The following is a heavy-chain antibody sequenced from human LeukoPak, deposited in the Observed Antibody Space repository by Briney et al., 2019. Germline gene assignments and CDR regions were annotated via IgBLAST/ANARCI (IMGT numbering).Heavy chain of an antibody. CDR1: GFTFSSYS. Sequence: GGSLRLSCAASGFTFSSYSMNWVRQAPGKGLEWVSFISSRNSYIYYADSVKGRFTISRDNSKNTLYLQMNSLRAEDTAVYYCAKGYCSSTSCPYYYYYGMDVWGQGTTVTVSS. J-gene: IGHJ6*02. CDR2: ISSRNSYI. D-gene: IGHD2-2*01. CDR3: AKGYCSSTSCPYYYYYGMDV. V-gene: IGHV3-21*04.